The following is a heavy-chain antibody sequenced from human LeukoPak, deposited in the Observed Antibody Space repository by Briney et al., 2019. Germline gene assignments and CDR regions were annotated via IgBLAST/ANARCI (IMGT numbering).Heavy chain of an antibody. CDR2: IYYSGST. CDR1: GGSISSGGYY. Sequence: SQTLSLTCTVSGGSISSGGYYWSWIRQHPGTGMEWIGYIYYSGSTYYNPSLKSRVTISVDTSKNQFSLKLSSVTAADTAVYYCARDGGTAIVKDAFDIWGQGTMVTVSS. D-gene: IGHD5-18*01. V-gene: IGHV4-31*03. J-gene: IGHJ3*02. CDR3: ARDGGTAIVKDAFDI.